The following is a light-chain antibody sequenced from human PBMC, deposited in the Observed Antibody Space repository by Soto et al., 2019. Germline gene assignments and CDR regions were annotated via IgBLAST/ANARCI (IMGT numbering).Light chain of an antibody. J-gene: IGKJ1*01. CDR3: QQYETFSGT. CDR2: DAS. V-gene: IGKV1-13*02. Sequence: AIQLTQSPSSLSASVGDRLTITCRASQGISSYLAWYQQKPGEAPKLLIYDASALPRGVPSRFSGSGSGTKFTLTIASLQPDDFATYYCQQYETFSGTFGPGTKVDIK. CDR1: QGISSY.